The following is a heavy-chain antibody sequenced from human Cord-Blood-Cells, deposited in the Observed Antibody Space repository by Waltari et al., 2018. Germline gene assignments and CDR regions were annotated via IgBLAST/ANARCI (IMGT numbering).Heavy chain of an antibody. J-gene: IGHJ4*02. CDR2: INHSGST. CDR1: GGSFSGYY. Sequence: QVQLQQWGAGLLKPSETLSLTRAVYGGSFSGYYWSWIRQPPGKGLEWIGEINHSGSTNYNPSLKSRVTISVDTSKNQFSLKLSSVTAADTAVYYCARGQYGDFDYWGQGTLVTVSS. D-gene: IGHD4-17*01. V-gene: IGHV4-34*01. CDR3: ARGQYGDFDY.